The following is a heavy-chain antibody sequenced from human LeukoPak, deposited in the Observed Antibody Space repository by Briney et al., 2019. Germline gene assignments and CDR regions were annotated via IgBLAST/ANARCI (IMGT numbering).Heavy chain of an antibody. D-gene: IGHD6-6*01. CDR2: IYHSGST. J-gene: IGHJ5*02. CDR1: GGSISSGGYY. Sequence: PSETPSLTCTVSGGSISSGGYYWSWIRQPPGKGLEWIGYIYHSGSTYYNPSLKSRVTISVDRSKNQFSLKLSSVTAADTAVYYCAEGGSSSSGWFDPWGQGTLVTVSS. CDR3: AEGGSSSSGWFDP. V-gene: IGHV4-30-2*01.